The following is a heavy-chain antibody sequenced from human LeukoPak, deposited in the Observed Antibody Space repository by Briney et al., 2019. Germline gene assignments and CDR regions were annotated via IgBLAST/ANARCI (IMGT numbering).Heavy chain of an antibody. V-gene: IGHV4-34*01. CDR2: INHSGST. J-gene: IGHJ4*02. CDR3: ARVSYYDSSGNRGAFDY. D-gene: IGHD3-22*01. CDR1: GGSFSGYY. Sequence: SETLSLTCAVYGGSFSGYYWSWIRQPPGKGLEWIGEINHSGSTNYNPSLKSRVNISVDKSKNQFSLKLSSVTAADTAVYYCARVSYYDSSGNRGAFDYWGQGTLVTVSP.